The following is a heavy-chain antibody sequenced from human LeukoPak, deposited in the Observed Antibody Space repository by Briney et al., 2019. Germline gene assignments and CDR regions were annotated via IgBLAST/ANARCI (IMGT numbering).Heavy chain of an antibody. J-gene: IGHJ4*02. D-gene: IGHD3-16*01. CDR3: AVGGPLEQTTFDY. V-gene: IGHV1-69*05. Sequence: AASVKVSCKASGGTFSSYAISWVRQAPGQGLEWMGGTIPIFGTANYAQKFQGRVTITTDESTSTAYMELSSLRSEDTAVYYCAVGGPLEQTTFDYWGQGTLVTVSS. CDR2: TIPIFGTA. CDR1: GGTFSSYA.